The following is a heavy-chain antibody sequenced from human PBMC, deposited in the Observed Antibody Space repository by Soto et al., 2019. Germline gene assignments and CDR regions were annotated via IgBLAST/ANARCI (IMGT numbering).Heavy chain of an antibody. J-gene: IGHJ4*02. D-gene: IGHD3-9*01. Sequence: QVQLVQSGAEVKKPGASVKVSCKASGYTYTSYGISWVRQAPGQGLEWMGWISAYSGNTNYAQNLQGRVTMTTDTSTSTAYMELRSLRSDDTAVYYCARQYDILTGYYLEVGYWGQGTLVTVSS. CDR3: ARQYDILTGYYLEVGY. CDR2: ISAYSGNT. V-gene: IGHV1-18*01. CDR1: GYTYTSYG.